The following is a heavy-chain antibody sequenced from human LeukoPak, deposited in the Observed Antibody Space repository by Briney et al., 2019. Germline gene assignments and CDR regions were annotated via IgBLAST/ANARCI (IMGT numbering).Heavy chain of an antibody. CDR1: GGSISRSGHY. CDR2: IYSNGNT. CDR3: ARSATVTTGYFDY. J-gene: IGHJ4*02. Sequence: SETLSLTCSVSGGSISRSGHYWGWIRQSPEKGLDWIGSIYSNGNTYYNPSVKSRITISVDTSKNQSSLKLTSVTAAETAVYYCARSATVTTGYFDYWGQGALVTVSS. V-gene: IGHV4-39*07. D-gene: IGHD4-17*01.